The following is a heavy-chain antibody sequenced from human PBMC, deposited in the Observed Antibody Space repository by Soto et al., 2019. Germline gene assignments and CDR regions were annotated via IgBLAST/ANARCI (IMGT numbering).Heavy chain of an antibody. D-gene: IGHD3-22*01. CDR1: GYTFTGYY. CDR2: INPKSGGT. Sequence: GASVKVSCKASGYTFTGYYMHWVRQAPGQGLERMGWINPKSGGTNYAQKFQGWVTMTRDTSISTAYMELSRLRSDDTAVYYCARAPFYDSSGYRVGYFDLWGRGTLVTVSS. CDR3: ARAPFYDSSGYRVGYFDL. J-gene: IGHJ2*01. V-gene: IGHV1-2*04.